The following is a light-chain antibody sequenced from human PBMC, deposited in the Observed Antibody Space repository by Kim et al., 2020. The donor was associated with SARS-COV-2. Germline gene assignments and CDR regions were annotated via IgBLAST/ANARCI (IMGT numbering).Light chain of an antibody. Sequence: ITMSCTGTSSDVGGYNYVSWYQQHPGKAPKLMIYDVSNRPSGVSNRFSGSKSGNTASLTISGLQAEDEADYYCSSYTSSSTLGVYVFGTGTKVTVL. CDR1: SSDVGGYNY. V-gene: IGLV2-14*03. J-gene: IGLJ1*01. CDR3: SSYTSSSTLGVYV. CDR2: DVS.